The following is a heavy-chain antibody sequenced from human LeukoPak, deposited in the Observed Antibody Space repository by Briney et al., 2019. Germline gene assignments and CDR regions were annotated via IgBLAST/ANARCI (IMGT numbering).Heavy chain of an antibody. V-gene: IGHV3-74*01. CDR1: GFTFSSYW. CDR2: VNSDGSST. CDR3: ARGENYDSSGYGKLDY. D-gene: IGHD3-22*01. J-gene: IGHJ4*02. Sequence: PGGSLRLSCAAPGFTFSSYWMHWVRQAPGKGLVWVSRVNSDGSSTSYADSVKGRFTISRDNAKNTLYLQMNRLRAEDTAVYYCARGENYDSSGYGKLDYWGQGTLVTVSS.